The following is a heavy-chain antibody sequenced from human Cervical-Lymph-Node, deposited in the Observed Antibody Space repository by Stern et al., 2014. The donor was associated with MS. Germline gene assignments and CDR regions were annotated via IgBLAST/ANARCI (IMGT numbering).Heavy chain of an antibody. D-gene: IGHD6-13*01. CDR3: AKATAGVFYDY. CDR1: GFSLSTSGVG. Sequence: QVTLRESGPTLVKPTQSITLTCTFSGFSLSTSGVGVGWFRQPPGKALEWLAVIYWDDDKRYSPSLTSRLTITKETSKNQVVLTMTNMDPVDTATYYCAKATAGVFYDYWGQGTLVTVSS. V-gene: IGHV2-5*02. CDR2: IYWDDDK. J-gene: IGHJ4*02.